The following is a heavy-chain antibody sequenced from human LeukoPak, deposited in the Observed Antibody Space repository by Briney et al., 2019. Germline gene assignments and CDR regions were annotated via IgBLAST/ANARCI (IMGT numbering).Heavy chain of an antibody. CDR1: GGSINSYY. V-gene: IGHV4-59*01. CDR3: ASGRGMVIDY. CDR2: IYYSGST. J-gene: IGHJ4*02. D-gene: IGHD3-3*01. Sequence: SETLSLTCTVSGGSINSYYWGWIRQPPGKGLEWIGYIYYSGSTNYNPSLKSRVTISVDTSKNRFSLKLSSVTAADTAVYYCASGRGMVIDYWGQGTLVTVSS.